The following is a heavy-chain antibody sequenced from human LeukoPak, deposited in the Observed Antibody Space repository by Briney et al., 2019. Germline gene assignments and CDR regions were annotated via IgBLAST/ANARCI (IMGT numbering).Heavy chain of an antibody. CDR2: ISGSGGST. Sequence: GGSLRLSSAASGFTFSSYAMSWVRQAPGKGLEWVSAISGSGGSTFYADSVKGRFTISRANSKNTLYLQMNSLRAEDTAVYYCACRRVINYFDYWGQGTLVTVSS. J-gene: IGHJ4*02. CDR1: GFTFSSYA. CDR3: ACRRVINYFDY. D-gene: IGHD3-10*01. V-gene: IGHV3-23*01.